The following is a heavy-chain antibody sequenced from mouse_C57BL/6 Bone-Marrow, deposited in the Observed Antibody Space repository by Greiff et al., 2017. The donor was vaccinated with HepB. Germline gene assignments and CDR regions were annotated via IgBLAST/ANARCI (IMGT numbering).Heavy chain of an antibody. CDR2: ISYSGST. V-gene: IGHV3-1*01. D-gene: IGHD3-2*02. CDR3: ARGGDSSGGLLDY. CDR1: GYSITSGYD. Sequence: QSGPGMVKPSQSLSLTCTVTGYSITSGYDWHWIRHFPGNKLEWMGYISYSGSTNYNPSLKSRISITHDTSKNHFFLKLNSVTTEDTATYYCARGGDSSGGLLDYWGQGTTLTVSS. J-gene: IGHJ2*01.